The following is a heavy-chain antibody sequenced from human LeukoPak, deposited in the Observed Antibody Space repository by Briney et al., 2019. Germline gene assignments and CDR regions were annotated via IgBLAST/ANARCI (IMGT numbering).Heavy chain of an antibody. D-gene: IGHD3-10*01. CDR1: GYTFTSYG. CDR2: ISAYNGNT. J-gene: IGHJ4*02. Sequence: ASVKVSCTASGYTFTSYGISWVRQAPGQGLEWMGWISAYNGNTNYAQKLQGRVTMTTDTSTSTAYMELRSLRSDDTAVYYCARVGTRLLWFGGYYFDYWGQGTLVTVSS. V-gene: IGHV1-18*01. CDR3: ARVGTRLLWFGGYYFDY.